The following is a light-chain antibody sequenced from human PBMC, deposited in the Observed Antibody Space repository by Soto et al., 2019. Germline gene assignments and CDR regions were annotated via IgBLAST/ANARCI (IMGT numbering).Light chain of an antibody. J-gene: IGKJ4*01. CDR3: QQYNKWPLT. Sequence: EIVMTQSPATLSVSPGERATLSCRASQSVSNNLAWYQQKPGQAPRLLLYHASTRATGIPDRFSGSGSGTEFTLTISSLQSEDVAVYYCQQYNKWPLTFGGGTKVEIK. V-gene: IGKV3-15*01. CDR2: HAS. CDR1: QSVSNN.